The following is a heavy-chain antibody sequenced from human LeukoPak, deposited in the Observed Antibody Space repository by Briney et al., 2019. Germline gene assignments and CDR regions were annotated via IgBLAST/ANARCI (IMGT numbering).Heavy chain of an antibody. CDR1: GFTFRDAW. CDR2: IKSKTDGATT. V-gene: IGHV3-15*01. Sequence: PGGPLRLSCAASGFTFRDAWMSWVRQAPGKGLEWVGRIKSKTDGATTDYAAPVKGRITISRDDSKNMLYLQMNSLITEDTAVYYCTTDPRNWGQGTLVTVSS. J-gene: IGHJ4*02. CDR3: TTDPRN.